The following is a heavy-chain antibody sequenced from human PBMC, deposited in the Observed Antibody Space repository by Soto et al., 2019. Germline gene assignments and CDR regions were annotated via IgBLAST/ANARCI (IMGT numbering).Heavy chain of an antibody. V-gene: IGHV3-30-3*01. CDR3: ARDAIVGATRGYYFDY. CDR1: GFTFSSYV. CDR2: ILNDGDNK. Sequence: LRLSCAASGFTFSSYVMHWVRQAPGKGLEWVAIILNDGDNKYYADSVKGRFTISRDNSKNMLYLEMNSLRDEDTAMYYCARDAIVGATRGYYFDYWGQGTLVTVSS. D-gene: IGHD1-26*01. J-gene: IGHJ4*02.